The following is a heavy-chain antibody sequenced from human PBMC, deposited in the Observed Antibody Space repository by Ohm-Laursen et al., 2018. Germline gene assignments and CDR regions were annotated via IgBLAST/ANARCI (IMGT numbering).Heavy chain of an antibody. D-gene: IGHD2-15*01. CDR3: ARYRYCSGDSCYSGLDY. V-gene: IGHV4-4*08. CDR2: IAPSGST. Sequence: GTLSLTWTVSGGSISSYYWSWIRQPPGKGLEWIGYIAPSGSTNYNPSLKSRVTISVDTSKNQFSLKLSSVTAADMAVYYCARYRYCSGDSCYSGLDYWGQGTLVTVSS. J-gene: IGHJ4*02. CDR1: GGSISSYY.